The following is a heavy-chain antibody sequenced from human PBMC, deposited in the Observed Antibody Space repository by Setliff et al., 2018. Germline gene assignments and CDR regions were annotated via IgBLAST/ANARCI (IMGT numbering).Heavy chain of an antibody. CDR1: GVSFSDYY. D-gene: IGHD3-3*01. CDR2: INHSGTT. Sequence: PSETLSLTCTVYGVSFSDYYWGWVRQSPGKGLDWIGEINHSGTTNYDPSLEGRISISVDTSKRQFSLKLRSVTAADMAVYYCRFWSGYYKNDYWAQGTLVTVS. V-gene: IGHV4-34*01. J-gene: IGHJ4*02. CDR3: RFWSGYYKNDY.